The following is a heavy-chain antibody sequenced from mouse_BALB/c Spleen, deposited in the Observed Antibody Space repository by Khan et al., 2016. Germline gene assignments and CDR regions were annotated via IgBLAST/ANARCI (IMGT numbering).Heavy chain of an antibody. CDR3: TTGFAY. CDR2: IRLKSNNYAT. V-gene: IGHV6-6*02. J-gene: IGHJ3*01. CDR1: GFTFSNSW. Sequence: EVKLEESGGGLVPPGGSMKLSCVASGFTFSNSWMNWVRQSPEKGLEWAAEIRLKSNNYATHYAESVKGRFNISRDDSKSSVYLQMNNLRAEDTGIYYCTTGFAYWGQGTLVTVSA.